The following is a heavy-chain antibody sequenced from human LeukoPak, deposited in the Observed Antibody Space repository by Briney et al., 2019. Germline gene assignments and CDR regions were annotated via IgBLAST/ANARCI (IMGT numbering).Heavy chain of an antibody. CDR2: ISGSGGST. CDR3: ANLDYDILTGYASDY. Sequence: GGSLRLSCAASGFTFSSYAMSWVRQAPGKGLEWVSAISGSGGSTYYADSVKGRFTISRDNSKNTLYLQMNSLRAEDTAVYCCANLDYDILTGYASDYWGQGTLVTVSS. V-gene: IGHV3-23*01. CDR1: GFTFSSYA. J-gene: IGHJ4*02. D-gene: IGHD3-9*01.